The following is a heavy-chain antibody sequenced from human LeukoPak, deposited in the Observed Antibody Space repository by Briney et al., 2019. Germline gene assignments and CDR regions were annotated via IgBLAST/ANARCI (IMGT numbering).Heavy chain of an antibody. V-gene: IGHV4-31*03. CDR3: ARAFVVVPGAKPYFDY. CDR1: GGSISSVGYS. J-gene: IGHJ4*02. D-gene: IGHD2-2*01. Sequence: PSKTLSPTCTVSGGSISSVGYSWCWIRHPFGKSLAWIGYIYYSGCTYYNPSLKRRVTISVDTSKNQFSLKLSSVTAADTAVYYRARAFVVVPGAKPYFDYWGQGTLVNVSS. CDR2: IYYSGCT.